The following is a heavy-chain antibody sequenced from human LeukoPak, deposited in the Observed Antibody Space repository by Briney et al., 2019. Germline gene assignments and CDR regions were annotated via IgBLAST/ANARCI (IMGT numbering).Heavy chain of an antibody. D-gene: IGHD5-12*01. CDR2: INHSGST. Sequence: SETLSLTCAVYGGSFSGYYWSWIRQPPGKGLEWIGEINHSGSTNYNPSLKSRVTISVDTSKNQFSLKPSSVTAADTAVYYCASVDGVFDYWGQGTLVTVSS. J-gene: IGHJ4*02. CDR1: GGSFSGYY. V-gene: IGHV4-34*01. CDR3: ASVDGVFDY.